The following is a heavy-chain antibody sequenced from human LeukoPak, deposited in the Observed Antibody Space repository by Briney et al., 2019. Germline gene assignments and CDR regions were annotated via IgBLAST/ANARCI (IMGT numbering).Heavy chain of an antibody. CDR3: TRVAITLVGSYDHYFDY. Sequence: PGRSLRLSCAASGFTSGDYAMSWVRQAPGKGLEWVSLIRSKAYGGTPEYAASVKDRFTISRDDSKSIAYLQMSSLKNEDTAVYYRTRVAITLVGSYDHYFDYWGQGTLVTVSS. V-gene: IGHV3-49*04. D-gene: IGHD1-26*01. CDR1: GFTSGDYA. J-gene: IGHJ4*02. CDR2: IRSKAYGGTP.